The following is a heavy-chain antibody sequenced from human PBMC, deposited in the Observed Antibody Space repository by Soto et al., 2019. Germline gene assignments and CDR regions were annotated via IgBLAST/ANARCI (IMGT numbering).Heavy chain of an antibody. D-gene: IGHD2-15*01. J-gene: IGHJ4*02. CDR2: IIPIFGTA. CDR3: VRDGARHSGGIEY. CDR1: GCTFSSYA. V-gene: IGHV1-69*01. Sequence: QVQLVQSGAEVNKPRSSVKVSCKASGCTFSSYAINWVRQAPGQGIEWMGEIIPIFGTANYAQKFQGRVTITADDSTSPAYMALSSLRSEDSTVCYRVRDGARHSGGIEYWGQGTLVNVSS.